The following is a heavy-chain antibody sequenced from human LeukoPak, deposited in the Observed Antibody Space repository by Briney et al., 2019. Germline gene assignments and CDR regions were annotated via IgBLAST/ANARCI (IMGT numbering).Heavy chain of an antibody. D-gene: IGHD4-23*01. CDR2: IYIDGIQT. V-gene: IGHV3-64*01. CDR3: MRESTTAVGGLDY. Sequence: PGGSLRLSCATSGFDFSRDAMHWVRQAPGKGLEYVSGIYIDGIQTFYGNSVKGRFTISKDNSKTTLYLQMGSLRAEDMAVYFCMRESTTAVGGLDYWGQGTLVTVAS. CDR1: GFDFSRDA. J-gene: IGHJ4*02.